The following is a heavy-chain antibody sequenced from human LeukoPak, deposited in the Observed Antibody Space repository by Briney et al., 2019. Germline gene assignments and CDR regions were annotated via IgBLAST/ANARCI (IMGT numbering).Heavy chain of an antibody. V-gene: IGHV4-38-2*01. D-gene: IGHD2-21*01. J-gene: IGHJ4*02. CDR3: ARGDIPDF. CDR1: GYSISSGYY. CDR2: IYHSGNT. Sequence: PSETLPLTCGVSGYSISSGYYWGWIRQSPGKGLEWIGSIYHSGNTYYNLSLKGRVTISVDTSKNQFSLKLSSVTAADTAVYYCARGDIPDFWGQGTLVTVSS.